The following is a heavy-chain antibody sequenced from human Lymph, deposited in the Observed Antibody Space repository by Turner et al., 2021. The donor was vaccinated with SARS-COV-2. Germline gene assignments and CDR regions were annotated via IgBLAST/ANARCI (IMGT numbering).Heavy chain of an antibody. CDR2: IYSGGTT. D-gene: IGHD6-13*01. CDR3: ARDLGTYGMDV. CDR1: GIIVSRNY. V-gene: IGHV3-53*02. Sequence: VQLVETGGGLIQPGGSLRLSCAASGIIVSRNYMNWVRQAPGKGLEWVSVIYSGGTTYYADSAKGRFTISRDNSKNTLYLQMNSLRVEDTAVYYCARDLGTYGMDVWGQGTTVTVSS. J-gene: IGHJ6*02.